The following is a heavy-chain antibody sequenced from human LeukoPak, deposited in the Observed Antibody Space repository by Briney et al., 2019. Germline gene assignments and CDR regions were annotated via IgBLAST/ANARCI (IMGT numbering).Heavy chain of an antibody. V-gene: IGHV4-39*02. Sequence: SETLSLTCSVSGASISSNTYYWGWIRQSPGKGLEWIGTFYYTGSTYYNPSLKSRITISVDTSKNHFSLKLSSVTAADTAVYYCARANYYDSSGYYYNAFDIWGQGTMVTVSS. CDR3: ARANYYDSSGYYYNAFDI. J-gene: IGHJ3*02. CDR1: GASISSNTYY. CDR2: FYYTGST. D-gene: IGHD3-22*01.